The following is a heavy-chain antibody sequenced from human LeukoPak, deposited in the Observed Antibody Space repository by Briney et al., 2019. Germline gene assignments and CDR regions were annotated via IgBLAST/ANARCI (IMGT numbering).Heavy chain of an antibody. CDR1: GGSISSYY. CDR2: LYYSGST. J-gene: IGHJ4*02. Sequence: SETLSLTCTVSGGSISSYYWSWIRQPPGKGLEWIGYLYYSGSTNYNPSLKSRVTISVDTSKNQFSLKLSSVTAADTAVYYCASGYSYGFDYWGQGTLVTVSS. V-gene: IGHV4-59*01. D-gene: IGHD5-18*01. CDR3: ASGYSYGFDY.